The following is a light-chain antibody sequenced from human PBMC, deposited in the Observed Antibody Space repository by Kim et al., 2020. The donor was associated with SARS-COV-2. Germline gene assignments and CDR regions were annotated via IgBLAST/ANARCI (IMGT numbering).Light chain of an antibody. CDR2: DVS. Sequence: QSALTQPASVSGSPGQSITISCTGTISDVGTYNYVSWYQQHPGKVPKLMIYDVSNRPSGVSNRFSGSKSGNTASLTISGLQAEDEADYYCCSFTSSNTGVFGGGTQLTVL. V-gene: IGLV2-14*03. J-gene: IGLJ2*01. CDR1: ISDVGTYNY. CDR3: CSFTSSNTGV.